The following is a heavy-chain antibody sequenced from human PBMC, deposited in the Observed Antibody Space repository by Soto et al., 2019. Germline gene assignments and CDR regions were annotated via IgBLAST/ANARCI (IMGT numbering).Heavy chain of an antibody. Sequence: QVQLVQSGAEVKKPGSSVKVSCKASGGTFSSYTISWVRQAPGQGLEWMGRIIPILGIANYAQKFQGRVTITADKSTSTAYMELSSLRSEDTAVYYCARDWREDAGHDLGAFDIWGQGTMVTVSS. V-gene: IGHV1-69*08. D-gene: IGHD5-12*01. CDR1: GGTFSSYT. J-gene: IGHJ3*02. CDR3: ARDWREDAGHDLGAFDI. CDR2: IIPILGIA.